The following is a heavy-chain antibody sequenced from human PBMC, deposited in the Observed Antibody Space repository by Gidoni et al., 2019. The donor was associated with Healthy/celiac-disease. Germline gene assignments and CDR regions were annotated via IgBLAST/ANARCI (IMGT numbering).Heavy chain of an antibody. D-gene: IGHD2-2*01. J-gene: IGHJ4*02. CDR2: IKSKTDGGTT. CDR3: TTVGYLVVVPAAISFRDY. CDR1: GFTFSNAW. V-gene: IGHV3-15*01. Sequence: EVQLVESGGGLVKPGGSLRLSCAASGFTFSNAWMSWVRQAPGKGLEWVGRIKSKTDGGTTDYAAPVKGRFTISRDDSKNTLYLQMNSLKTEDTAVYYCTTVGYLVVVPAAISFRDYWGQGTLVTVSS.